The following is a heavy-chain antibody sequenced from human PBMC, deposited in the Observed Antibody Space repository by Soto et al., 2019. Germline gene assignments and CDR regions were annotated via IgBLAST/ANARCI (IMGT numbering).Heavy chain of an antibody. CDR2: ISGSGGST. D-gene: IGHD3-3*01. CDR3: AKELTNRPYNWFDP. J-gene: IGHJ5*02. Sequence: EVQLLESGGGLVQPGGSLRLSCAASGFTFSSYAMSWVRQSPGKGLEWVSAISGSGGSTYYADSVKGRFTISRDNSKNARYLQMNILRAEDTAVYYCAKELTNRPYNWFDPWGQGTLVTVSS. CDR1: GFTFSSYA. V-gene: IGHV3-23*01.